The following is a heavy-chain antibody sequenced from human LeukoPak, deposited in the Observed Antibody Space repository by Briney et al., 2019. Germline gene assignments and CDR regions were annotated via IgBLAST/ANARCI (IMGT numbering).Heavy chain of an antibody. Sequence: GESLRLSCAASGFTFSSYGMSWVRPAPGKGLEWVSAISGSGGSTYYADSVKGRFTISRDNSKNTLYLQMNSLRAEDTAVYYCAKSDFWSGYNWFDPWGQGTLVTVSS. CDR3: AKSDFWSGYNWFDP. V-gene: IGHV3-23*01. CDR1: GFTFSSYG. D-gene: IGHD3-3*01. J-gene: IGHJ5*02. CDR2: ISGSGGST.